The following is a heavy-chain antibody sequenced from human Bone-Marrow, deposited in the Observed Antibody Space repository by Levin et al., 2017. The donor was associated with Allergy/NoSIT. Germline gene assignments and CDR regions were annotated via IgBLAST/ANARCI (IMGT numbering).Heavy chain of an antibody. CDR2: IYPGDSDT. J-gene: IGHJ4*02. CDR3: ACIYDSSGYYYYFDY. V-gene: IGHV5-51*01. CDR1: GYSFTSYW. D-gene: IGHD3-22*01. Sequence: GESLKISCKGSGYSFTSYWIGWVRQMPGKGLEWMGIIYPGDSDTRYSPSFQGQVTISADKSISTAYLQWSSLKASDTAMYYCACIYDSSGYYYYFDYWGQGTLVTVSS.